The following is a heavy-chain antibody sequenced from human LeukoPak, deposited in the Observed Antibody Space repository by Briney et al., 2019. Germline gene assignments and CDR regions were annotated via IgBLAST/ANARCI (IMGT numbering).Heavy chain of an antibody. V-gene: IGHV3-23*01. CDR3: ANDWALKRIQLCFDY. D-gene: IGHD5-18*01. J-gene: IGHJ4*02. CDR1: GFTFSSYA. CDR2: ISGSGGST. Sequence: PGGSLRLSCAASGFTFSSYAMSWVRQAPGKGLEWVSAISGSGGSTYYADSVKGRFTISRDNSKNTLYLQMNSLRAEDTAVYYCANDWALKRIQLCFDYWGQGTLVTVSS.